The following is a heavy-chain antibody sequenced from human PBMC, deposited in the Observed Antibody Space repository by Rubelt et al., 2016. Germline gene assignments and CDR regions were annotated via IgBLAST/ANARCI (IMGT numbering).Heavy chain of an antibody. V-gene: IGHV4-39*01. CDR2: IYYSGST. D-gene: IGHD2-2*01. CDR1: GGSISSSSYY. CDR3: ARLQLGGAFDI. J-gene: IGHJ3*02. Sequence: QLQLQESGPGLVKPSETLSLTCTVSGGSISSSSYYWGWIRQPPGKGLEWIGCIYYSGSTYYNPSLKSRVTISVDTSKNQFSLKLSAGTAADTAVYYCARLQLGGAFDIWGQGTMVTVSS.